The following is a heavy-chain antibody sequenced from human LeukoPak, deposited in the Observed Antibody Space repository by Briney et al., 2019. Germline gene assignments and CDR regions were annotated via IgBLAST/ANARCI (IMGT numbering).Heavy chain of an antibody. Sequence: PSETLSLTCTVSGGSISSGSYHWSWLRQPAGKGLEWIGRIYTSGSTKYNPSLKSRVTISVDTSKNQFSLKLTSVTAADTAMYYCARGSSAWAYNWFDPWGQGTLVTISS. V-gene: IGHV4-61*02. CDR1: GGSISSGSYH. CDR2: IYTSGST. J-gene: IGHJ5*02. D-gene: IGHD6-19*01. CDR3: ARGSSAWAYNWFDP.